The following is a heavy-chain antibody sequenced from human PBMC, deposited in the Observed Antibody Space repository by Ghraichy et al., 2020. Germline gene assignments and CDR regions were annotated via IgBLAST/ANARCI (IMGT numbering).Heavy chain of an antibody. Sequence: SETLSLTCTVSGGSISGSYWTWVRQPPGKRLEWIGYIHYTGTTSYNPSLTSRVTMSVDTSKNQFSLMLSSVTAADTAVYYCARMAPYDLPGQTYYYHPMDVLGQGTTVTVSS. CDR2: IHYTGTT. V-gene: IGHV4-59*08. CDR3: ARMAPYDLPGQTYYYHPMDV. D-gene: IGHD3-3*01. CDR1: GGSISGSY. J-gene: IGHJ6*02.